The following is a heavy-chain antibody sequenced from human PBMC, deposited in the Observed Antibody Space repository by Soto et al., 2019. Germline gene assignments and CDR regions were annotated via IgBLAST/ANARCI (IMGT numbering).Heavy chain of an antibody. CDR3: ARVPYCSSSGCYSWFDP. J-gene: IGHJ5*02. V-gene: IGHV3-23*01. CDR1: GFTFSAYA. D-gene: IGHD2-2*01. CDR2: ISGSGGAT. Sequence: GGSLRLSCAASGFTFSAYAMSWVRQAPGKGLEWVSVISGSGGATYYADSVKGRFTISRDNAKNTLYLQMNSLRAEDTAVYYCARVPYCSSSGCYSWFDPWGQGTLVTVSS.